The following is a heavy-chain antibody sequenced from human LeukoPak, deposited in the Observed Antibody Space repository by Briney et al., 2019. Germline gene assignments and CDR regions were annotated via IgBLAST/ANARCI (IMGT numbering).Heavy chain of an antibody. Sequence: SRTLSLTCAISGDSVSSNSAAWNWIRQSPSRGLEWLGKTYYRSKWYNDYAVSVKSRITINPDTSKNQFSLQLNSVTPEDTAVYYCARTLPYSGYVHFDYWGQGTLVTASS. CDR2: TYYRSKWYN. CDR1: GDSVSSNSAA. V-gene: IGHV6-1*01. CDR3: ARTLPYSGYVHFDY. J-gene: IGHJ4*02. D-gene: IGHD5-12*01.